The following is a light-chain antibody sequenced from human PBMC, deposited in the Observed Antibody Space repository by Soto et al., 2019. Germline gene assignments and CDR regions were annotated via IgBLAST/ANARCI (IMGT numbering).Light chain of an antibody. CDR3: QQRSNWPPIT. Sequence: EVVMTQSPSTLSVSPVERSTLSCIASQSVSSDLAWYHQKPGQAPRLLIYGASTRATGIPARFSGSGSGTEFTLTINSLQSEDFAVYYCQQRSNWPPITFGQGTRLEIK. CDR2: GAS. J-gene: IGKJ5*01. CDR1: QSVSSD. V-gene: IGKV3-15*01.